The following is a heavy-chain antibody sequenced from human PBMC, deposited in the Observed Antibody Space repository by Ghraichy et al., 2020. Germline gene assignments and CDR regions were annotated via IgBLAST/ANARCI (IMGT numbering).Heavy chain of an antibody. Sequence: SQTLSLTCAISGDSVSSNSAAWNWIRQSPSRGLEWLGRTYYRSKWYNDYAVSVKSRITINPDTSKNQFSLQLNSVTPEDTAVYYCARVRGAKDRFGEEGRNAFDIWGQGTMVTVSS. CDR3: ARVRGAKDRFGEEGRNAFDI. V-gene: IGHV6-1*01. CDR2: TYYRSKWYN. CDR1: GDSVSSNSAA. J-gene: IGHJ3*02. D-gene: IGHD3-10*01.